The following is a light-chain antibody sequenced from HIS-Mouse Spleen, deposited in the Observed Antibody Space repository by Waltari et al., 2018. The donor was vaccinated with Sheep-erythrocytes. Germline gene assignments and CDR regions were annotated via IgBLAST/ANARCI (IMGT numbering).Light chain of an antibody. CDR1: SSDVGSSNL. Sequence: QSALTQPAPVSGSPGQSITIPCTGTSSDVGSSNLVPWYQQHPGKDPKLMIYEGSKRPSGVSNRFSGSKSGNTASLTISGLQAEDEADYYCCSYAGSSTLVFGGGTKLTVL. V-gene: IGLV2-23*01. CDR3: CSYAGSSTLV. CDR2: EGS. J-gene: IGLJ2*01.